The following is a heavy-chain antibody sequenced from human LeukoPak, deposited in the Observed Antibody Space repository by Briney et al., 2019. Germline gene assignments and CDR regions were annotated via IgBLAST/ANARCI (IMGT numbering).Heavy chain of an antibody. D-gene: IGHD3-10*01. CDR2: IYYSGST. CDR1: LGSICSYK. CDR3: ARYRYGSGSRYFDY. Sequence: PETPSLTPTDPLGSICSYKWSCIPPPPRGGLGSRGYIYYSGSTNHNPSLKSRVTISVDTSKNQFSLKLRSVTAADTAVYYCARYRYGSGSRYFDYWGQGTLVTVSS. V-gene: IGHV4-59*01. J-gene: IGHJ4*02.